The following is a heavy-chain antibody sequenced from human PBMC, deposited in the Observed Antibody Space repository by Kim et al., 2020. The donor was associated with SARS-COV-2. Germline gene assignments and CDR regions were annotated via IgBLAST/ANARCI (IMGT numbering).Heavy chain of an antibody. Sequence: GGSLRLSCTASGFTFGDYAMSWFRQAPGKGLEWVGFIRSKAYGGTTEYAASVKGRFTISRDDSKSIAYLQMNSLKTEDTAVYYCTRDCSSTSCYTLGEIYSQTNYYYYGMDVWGQGTTVTVSS. D-gene: IGHD2-2*02. CDR3: TRDCSSTSCYTLGEIYSQTNYYYYGMDV. V-gene: IGHV3-49*03. CDR2: IRSKAYGGTT. J-gene: IGHJ6*02. CDR1: GFTFGDYA.